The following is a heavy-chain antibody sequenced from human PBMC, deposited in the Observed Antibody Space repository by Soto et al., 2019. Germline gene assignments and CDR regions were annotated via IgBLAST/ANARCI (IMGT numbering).Heavy chain of an antibody. D-gene: IGHD2-15*01. CDR1: GGSISSSSYY. V-gene: IGHV4-39*01. Sequence: QLQLQESGPGLVKPSETLSLTCTVSGGSISSSSYYWGWIRQPPGKGLEWIGSIYYSGSTYYNPSLKSRVTISVDTSTNQFSLNLSSVTAAETAVYYCARHTPAISISDHWGQGTLVTVSS. CDR2: IYYSGST. CDR3: ARHTPAISISDH. J-gene: IGHJ4*02.